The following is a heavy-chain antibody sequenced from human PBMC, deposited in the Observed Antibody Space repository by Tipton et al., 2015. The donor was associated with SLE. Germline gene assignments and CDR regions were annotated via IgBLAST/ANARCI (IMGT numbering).Heavy chain of an antibody. Sequence: GLVKPSETLSVTCTVSGASITSHYWSWIRQPPGKGLEWIGHISYSGSVNYNPSLKSRVTISMDTSKNHFSLRLSSVTAADTAMYICAGGQFELIDYWGQGTLVTVSS. J-gene: IGHJ4*02. CDR3: AGGQFELIDY. D-gene: IGHD5-24*01. V-gene: IGHV4-59*11. CDR1: GASITSHY. CDR2: ISYSGSV.